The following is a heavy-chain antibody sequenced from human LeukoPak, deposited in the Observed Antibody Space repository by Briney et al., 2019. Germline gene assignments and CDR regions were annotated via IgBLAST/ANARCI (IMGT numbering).Heavy chain of an antibody. D-gene: IGHD4-11*01. Sequence: SETLSLTCAVYGGSFSGYYRSWIRQPPGKGLEWIGEINHSGSTNYNPSLKSRVTISVDTSKNQFSLKLSSVTAADTAVYYCARAPTAYFDYWGQGTLVTVSS. CDR3: ARAPTAYFDY. CDR2: INHSGST. CDR1: GGSFSGYY. V-gene: IGHV4-34*01. J-gene: IGHJ4*02.